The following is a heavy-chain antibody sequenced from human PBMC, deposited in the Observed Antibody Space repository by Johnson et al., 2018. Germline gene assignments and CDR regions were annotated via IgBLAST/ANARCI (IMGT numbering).Heavy chain of an antibody. CDR1: GYRSTRSW. J-gene: IGHJ3*02. CDR3: AKSPITMVRGVSGRKI. CDR2: IYRGDSDT. Sequence: VQLVQSGAEVKKPGESLKISCKACGYRSTRSWSGWVRQMPGRGLEWMGIIYRGDSDTRYSPSSHGQVTISRDNSKNTLSLQMKSLIAQDTAVYYCAKSPITMVRGVSGRKIWGQGTMVTVSS. D-gene: IGHD3-10*01. V-gene: IGHV5-51*01.